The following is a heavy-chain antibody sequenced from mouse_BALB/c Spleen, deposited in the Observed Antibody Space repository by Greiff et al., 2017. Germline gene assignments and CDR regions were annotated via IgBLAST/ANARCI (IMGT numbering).Heavy chain of an antibody. J-gene: IGHJ2*01. V-gene: IGHV5-17*02. CDR1: GFTFSSFG. D-gene: IGHD1-2*01. CDR2: ISSGSSTI. Sequence: EVMLVESGGGLVQPGGSRKLSCAASGFTFSSFGMHWVRQAPEKGLEWVAYISSGSSTIYYADTVKGRFTISRDNPKNTLFLQMTSLRSEDTAMYYCAREGHYYGYDYLDYWGQGTTLTVSS. CDR3: AREGHYYGYDYLDY.